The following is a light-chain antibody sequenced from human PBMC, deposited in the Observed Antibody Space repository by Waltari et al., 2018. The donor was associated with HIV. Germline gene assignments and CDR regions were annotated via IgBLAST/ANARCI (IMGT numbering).Light chain of an antibody. V-gene: IGLV1-47*01. CDR1: NSNVGISY. J-gene: IGLJ3*02. CDR3: AAGDYSLSGWV. CDR2: GIN. Sequence: QSVLTQPPSASGTPGQRVTISCSGSNSNVGISYLYWYQQRPGTTPKLVIYGINQRPSGVPDRFSGAKSGTSVSLVISGIRSEDEADYYCAAGDYSLSGWVFGGGTKLTVL.